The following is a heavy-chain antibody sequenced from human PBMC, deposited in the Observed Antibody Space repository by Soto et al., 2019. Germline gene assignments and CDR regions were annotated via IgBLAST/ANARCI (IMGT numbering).Heavy chain of an antibody. CDR2: ISYDGSNK. J-gene: IGHJ4*02. CDR1: GFTFSSYA. CDR3: ARDPLPIERHNWNYGNFDY. D-gene: IGHD1-7*01. V-gene: IGHV3-30-3*01. Sequence: GGSLRLSCAASGFTFSSYAMHWVRQAPGKGLEWVAVISYDGSNKYYVDSVKGRFTISRDNSKNTLFLQMNSLRAEDTAVYYCARDPLPIERHNWNYGNFDYWGQGTLVTVSS.